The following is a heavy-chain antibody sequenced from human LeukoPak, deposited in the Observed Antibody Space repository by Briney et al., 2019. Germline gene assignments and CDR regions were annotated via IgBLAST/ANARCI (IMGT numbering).Heavy chain of an antibody. D-gene: IGHD6-19*01. CDR3: ASPAVAGSGYYYYYMGV. CDR1: GGSISSYY. CDR2: IYTSGST. Sequence: SETLSLTCTVSGGSISSYYWSWIRQPAGKGLEWIGRIYTSGSTNYNPSLKSRVTMSVDTSKNQFSLQLSSVTAADTAVYYCASPAVAGSGYYYYYMGVWGKGTTVTVSS. J-gene: IGHJ6*03. V-gene: IGHV4-4*07.